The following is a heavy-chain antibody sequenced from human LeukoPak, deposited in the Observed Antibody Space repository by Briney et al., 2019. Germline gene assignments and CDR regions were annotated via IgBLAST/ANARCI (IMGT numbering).Heavy chain of an antibody. D-gene: IGHD6-19*01. J-gene: IGHJ3*02. Sequence: SETLSLTCTVSVYSISSGYYWGWIRQPPGKGLEWIGNIYHSGSTYYNPSLKSRVTISVDTSKNQFSLKLSPVTAADTAVYYCARAKQWLATDAFDIWGQGTMVTVSS. CDR2: IYHSGST. CDR1: VYSISSGYY. V-gene: IGHV4-38-2*02. CDR3: ARAKQWLATDAFDI.